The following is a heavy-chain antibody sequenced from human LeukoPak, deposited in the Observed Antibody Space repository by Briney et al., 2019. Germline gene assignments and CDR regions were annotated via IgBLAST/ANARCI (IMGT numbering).Heavy chain of an antibody. CDR3: ARAAEYGSGSYYRPYFDY. V-gene: IGHV3-74*01. Sequence: PGGSLRLSCAASGFSFNNYWMHWVRQAPGKGLVWVSRINSDGSSTSYADSVKGRFTISRDNAKNTLYLQINSLRAEDTAVYYCARAAEYGSGSYYRPYFDYWGQGTLVTVSS. CDR2: INSDGSST. D-gene: IGHD3-10*01. J-gene: IGHJ4*02. CDR1: GFSFNNYW.